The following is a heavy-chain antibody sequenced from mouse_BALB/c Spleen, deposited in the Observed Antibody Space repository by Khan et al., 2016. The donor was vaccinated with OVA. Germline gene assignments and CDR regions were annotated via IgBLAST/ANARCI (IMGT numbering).Heavy chain of an antibody. V-gene: IGHV5-6*01. J-gene: IGHJ3*01. CDR3: AYHLTGSFAY. CDR2: ISSGGDYT. CDR1: GFTFSSYS. D-gene: IGHD4-1*01. Sequence: EVKLLESGGDLVKPGGSLKLSCAASGFTFSSYSMSWVRQTPDKRLEWVASISSGGDYTYYPDSVKGRFTISRDNAKNTLYLQMSDLRCEDTAMYYCAYHLTGSFAYWGQGTLVTVSA.